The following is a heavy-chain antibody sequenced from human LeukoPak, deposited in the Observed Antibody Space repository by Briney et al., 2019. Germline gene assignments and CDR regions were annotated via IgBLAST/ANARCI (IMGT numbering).Heavy chain of an antibody. CDR3: ASASAYVDHTKYYFDY. V-gene: IGHV4-39*07. CDR1: GGSISNTNYY. D-gene: IGHD1-14*01. J-gene: IGHJ4*02. CDR2: IYYSGST. Sequence: KTSETLSLTCTVSGGSISNTNYYWGWIRQPPGKGLEWIGNIYYSGSTYYNPSLKSRVTMSVDTSKNQFSLKLSSVTAADTAVYYCASASAYVDHTKYYFDYWGQGTLVTVSS.